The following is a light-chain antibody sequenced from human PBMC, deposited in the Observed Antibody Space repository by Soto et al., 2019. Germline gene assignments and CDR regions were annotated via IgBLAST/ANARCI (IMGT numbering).Light chain of an antibody. CDR2: EGS. Sequence: QSALTQPASVSGSPGQSITISCTGTSSDVGSYNLVSWYQQHPGKAPKLMIYEGSKRPSGVSNRFSGSKSGNTASLTISGLQAEDEADYYCSSYVGSNNFVFGTGTKLTVL. V-gene: IGLV2-23*01. CDR1: SSDVGSYNL. CDR3: SSYVGSNNFV. J-gene: IGLJ1*01.